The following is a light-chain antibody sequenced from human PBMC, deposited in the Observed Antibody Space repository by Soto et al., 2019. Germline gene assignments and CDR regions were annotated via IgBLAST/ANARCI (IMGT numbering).Light chain of an antibody. CDR2: GAS. J-gene: IGKJ1*01. Sequence: IVLTQSPDTLSLSPGERATLSCRASQSVRGGYLAWYQHKPGQAPRLLIYGASSTATGIPDRFSGSGSGTDFTLTIRRLAPEDFALYYCQQYGSSPLTFGQVTKVEIQ. CDR3: QQYGSSPLT. CDR1: QSVRGGY. V-gene: IGKV3-20*01.